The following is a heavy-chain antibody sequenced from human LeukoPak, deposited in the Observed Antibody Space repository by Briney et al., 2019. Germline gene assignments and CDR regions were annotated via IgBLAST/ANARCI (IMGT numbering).Heavy chain of an antibody. J-gene: IGHJ4*02. CDR1: GDSDSSYY. CDR2: VYSTGRT. CDR3: ASSLWDESRGYFDF. V-gene: IGHV4-4*07. D-gene: IGHD3-22*01. Sequence: SETLSLTCTVSGDSDSSYYWNWIRQPAGKGLEWIGRVYSTGRTSYNPSLKSRVTLSVDPSKNHVSLNLTSVTAADTAVYYCASSLWDESRGYFDFWGQGILVVVSS.